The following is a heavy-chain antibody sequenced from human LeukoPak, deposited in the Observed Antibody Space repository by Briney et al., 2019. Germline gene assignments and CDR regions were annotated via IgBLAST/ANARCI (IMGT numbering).Heavy chain of an antibody. CDR3: ARAPLLRYFEY. J-gene: IGHJ4*02. CDR1: GGSFSGYY. D-gene: IGHD3-9*01. V-gene: IGHV4-34*01. Sequence: SETLSLTCAVYGGSFSGYYWSWIRQPPGKGLEWIGEINHSGSTNYSPSLKSRVTISVDTSKNQFSLKLSSVTAADTAVYYCARAPLLRYFEYWGQGTLVTVSS. CDR2: INHSGST.